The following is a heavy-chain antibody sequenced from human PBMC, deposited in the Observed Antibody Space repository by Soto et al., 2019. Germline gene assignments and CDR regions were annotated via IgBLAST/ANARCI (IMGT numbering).Heavy chain of an antibody. J-gene: IGHJ4*02. Sequence: QVQLVQSGAEVKKPGASVKVSCKASGYTFSRNHMHWVRQAPGQGLEWMGIINPTSGGTSYAKKFQGRVTMTRDTSTSTVYMEVSSLRSEDTAVYYCGRDNKDDYSSSSVGYWGQGTLVTVSS. V-gene: IGHV1-46*03. CDR1: GYTFSRNH. CDR3: GRDNKDDYSSSSVGY. CDR2: INPTSGGT. D-gene: IGHD6-6*01.